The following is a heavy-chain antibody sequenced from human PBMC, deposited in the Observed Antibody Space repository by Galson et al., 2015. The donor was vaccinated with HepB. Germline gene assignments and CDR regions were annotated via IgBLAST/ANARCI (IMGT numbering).Heavy chain of an antibody. V-gene: IGHV3-21*01. D-gene: IGHD7-27*01. CDR1: GFNFSSYH. CDR2: ISGSADYF. J-gene: IGHJ4*02. Sequence: SLRLSCAASGFNFSSYHMFWVRQAPGRGLEWVASISGSADYFYYADSVRGRFIISRDNAESSLSLQMNSLRVEDTAVYYCVRHPPLGTPFDYWGQGALVTVSS. CDR3: VRHPPLGTPFDY.